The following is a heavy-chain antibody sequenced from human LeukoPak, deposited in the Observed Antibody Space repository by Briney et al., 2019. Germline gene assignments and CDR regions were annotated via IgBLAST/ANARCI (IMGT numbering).Heavy chain of an antibody. Sequence: GGSLRLSCAASGFTFSTYVLHWVRQAPGKGLEWVAVISHDGSEKYYADSVKGRFTISRDNSKNTLYLQMNSLRAEDTAVCYCAKEYCTTTNCLGDWGLGTLVTVSS. CDR2: ISHDGSEK. D-gene: IGHD2-2*01. CDR3: AKEYCTTTNCLGD. CDR1: GFTFSTYV. J-gene: IGHJ4*02. V-gene: IGHV3-30*18.